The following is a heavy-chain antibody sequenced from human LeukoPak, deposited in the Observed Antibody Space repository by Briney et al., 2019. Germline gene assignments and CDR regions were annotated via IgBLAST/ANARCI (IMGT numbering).Heavy chain of an antibody. CDR1: GGSISSYY. J-gene: IGHJ5*02. CDR3: ARQRITMVRGAAASYGWFGP. CDR2: IYTSGST. D-gene: IGHD3-10*01. V-gene: IGHV4-4*07. Sequence: SETLSLTCTVSGGSISSYYWSWIRQPAGKGLEWIGRIYTSGSTNYNPSLKSRVIISVDTSKNQFSLKLSSVTAADTAVYYCARQRITMVRGAAASYGWFGPWGQGTLVTVSS.